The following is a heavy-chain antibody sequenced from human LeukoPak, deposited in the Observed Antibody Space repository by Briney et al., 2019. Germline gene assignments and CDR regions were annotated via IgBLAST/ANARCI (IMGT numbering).Heavy chain of an antibody. CDR2: IKQDGTEE. V-gene: IGHV3-7*03. J-gene: IGHJ4*02. D-gene: IGHD2-2*01. CDR3: ARDPCHGALDY. Sequence: PGGSLRLSCVASGFTFSSSWMSWVRRAPGKGLEWVANIKQDGTEEYYVDSVGGRFSISKDNAKNSLYLQMNSLRAEDTAVYYRARDPCHGALDYWGQGALVTVSS. CDR1: GFTFSSSW.